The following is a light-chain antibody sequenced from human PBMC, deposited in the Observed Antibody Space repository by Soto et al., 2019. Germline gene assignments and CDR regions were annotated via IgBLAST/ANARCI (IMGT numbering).Light chain of an antibody. CDR3: SSLTSGSTRV. V-gene: IGLV2-14*01. Sequence: QSALTQPASVSGSPVQSITISCTGTSSDVGGYDYVYWYQQHPDKAPKLIVYEVTHRPSGVSNRFSGSKSGNTASLTISGLQAEDEADYYCSSLTSGSTRVFGTGTKLTVL. CDR1: SSDVGGYDY. CDR2: EVT. J-gene: IGLJ1*01.